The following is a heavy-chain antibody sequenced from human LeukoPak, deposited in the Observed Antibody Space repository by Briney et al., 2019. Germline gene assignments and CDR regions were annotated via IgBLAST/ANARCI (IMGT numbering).Heavy chain of an antibody. CDR3: AKDMYYYGSGSPTPFDY. J-gene: IGHJ4*02. CDR2: ISYDGSNK. CDR1: GFTLSSYG. Sequence: PGRSLRLSCAASGFTLSSYGMHWVRQAPGKGLEWVAVISYDGSNKYYADSVKGRFTISRDNSKNTLYLQMNSLRAEDTAVYYCAKDMYYYGSGSPTPFDYWGQGTLVTVSS. V-gene: IGHV3-30*18. D-gene: IGHD3-10*01.